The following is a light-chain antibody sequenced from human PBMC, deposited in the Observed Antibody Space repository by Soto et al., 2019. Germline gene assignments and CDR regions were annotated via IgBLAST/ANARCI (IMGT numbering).Light chain of an antibody. J-gene: IGKJ4*01. CDR3: QQRFDWPLT. Sequence: EIVLTQSPATLSLSPGESATLSCRASQSISIYFAWYQQKPGQAPRLLIYDASKRATGIPARFSGSGSGTDFTLTISSLEPEDFAVYYCQQRFDWPLTFGGGTTVEIK. V-gene: IGKV3-11*01. CDR1: QSISIY. CDR2: DAS.